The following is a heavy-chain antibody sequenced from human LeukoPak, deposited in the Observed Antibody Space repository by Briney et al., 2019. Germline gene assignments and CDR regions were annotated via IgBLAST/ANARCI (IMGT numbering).Heavy chain of an antibody. CDR2: IYTSGST. CDR3: ARKPGNSPFDY. V-gene: IGHV4-61*02. J-gene: IGHJ4*02. CDR1: GGSISSGSYY. D-gene: IGHD1-7*01. Sequence: PSETLSLTCTVSGGSISSGSYYWSWIPQPAGKGLEWIGRIYTSGSTNYNPSLKSRVTISVDTSKNQFSLKLSSVTAADTAVYYCARKPGNSPFDYWGQGSLVTVSS.